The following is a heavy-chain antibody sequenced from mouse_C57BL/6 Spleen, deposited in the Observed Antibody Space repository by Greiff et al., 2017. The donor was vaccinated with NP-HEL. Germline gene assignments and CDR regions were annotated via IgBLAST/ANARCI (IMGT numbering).Heavy chain of an antibody. J-gene: IGHJ4*01. D-gene: IGHD2-1*01. Sequence: QVQLQQSGAELARPGASVKMSCKASGYTFTSYTMHWVKQRHGQGLEWIGYLNPSSGYTKYNQKFKDKATLTADKSSSTAYMQLSSLTSEDSAVYYCAKGDYGNSYYAMDYWGQGTSVTVSS. CDR3: AKGDYGNSYYAMDY. CDR1: GYTFTSYT. V-gene: IGHV1-4*01. CDR2: LNPSSGYT.